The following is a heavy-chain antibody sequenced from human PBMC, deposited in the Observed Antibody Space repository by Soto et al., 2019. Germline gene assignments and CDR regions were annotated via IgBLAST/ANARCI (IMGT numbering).Heavy chain of an antibody. D-gene: IGHD2-15*01. Sequence: PGGSLRLSCAASGFIFSSYGMHWVRQAPGKGLEWVAVMWYDGSNKYYADSVKGRFTISRDNSKNTLYLQMNSLRAEDTAVYHCARDQDPVALDHRGRGTLVTVSS. J-gene: IGHJ4*02. V-gene: IGHV3-33*01. CDR3: ARDQDPVALDH. CDR1: GFIFSSYG. CDR2: MWYDGSNK.